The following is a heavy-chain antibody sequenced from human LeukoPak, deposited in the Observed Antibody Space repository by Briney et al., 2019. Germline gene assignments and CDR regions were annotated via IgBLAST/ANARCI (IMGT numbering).Heavy chain of an antibody. CDR3: AKDNVPAAMTYYYYYGMDV. J-gene: IGHJ6*02. D-gene: IGHD2-2*01. CDR1: GFTFSSYA. Sequence: GGSLRLSCAASGFTFSSYAMSWVRQAPGKGLEWVSAISGSGGSTYYADSVKGHFTISRDNSKNTLYLQMNSLRAEDTALYYCAKDNVPAAMTYYYYYGMDVWGPGTTVTVSS. V-gene: IGHV3-23*01. CDR2: ISGSGGST.